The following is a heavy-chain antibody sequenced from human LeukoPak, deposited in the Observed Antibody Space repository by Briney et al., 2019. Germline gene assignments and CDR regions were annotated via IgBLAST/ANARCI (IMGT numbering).Heavy chain of an antibody. Sequence: ASVNVSCKAFGYTFTSNGISWVRQAPGQGLEWLGRIIGFNGIAHYAQRLQGRVTITTDKSTSTAYMELRRLRSEDTAVYYCARYLRDIAGALAVPDAFDIWGKGTMVTVSS. J-gene: IGHJ3*02. CDR3: ARYLRDIAGALAVPDAFDI. CDR2: IIGFNGIA. V-gene: IGHV1-18*01. CDR1: GYTFTSNG. D-gene: IGHD2-15*01.